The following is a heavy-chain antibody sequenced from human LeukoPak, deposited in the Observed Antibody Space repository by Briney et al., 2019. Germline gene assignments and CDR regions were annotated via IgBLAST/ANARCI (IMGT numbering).Heavy chain of an antibody. CDR1: GFTFSGST. J-gene: IGHJ4*02. Sequence: GGSLRLSCAASGFTFSGSTMSWVRQAPGKGLEWVSGISGSGGATRHADSVKGRFTISRDNSKNTLYLQMNSLRAEDTAVYYCAKDRGIVVVPTLFDYWGQGTLVTVSS. D-gene: IGHD2-2*01. CDR3: AKDRGIVVVPTLFDY. V-gene: IGHV3-23*01. CDR2: ISGSGGAT.